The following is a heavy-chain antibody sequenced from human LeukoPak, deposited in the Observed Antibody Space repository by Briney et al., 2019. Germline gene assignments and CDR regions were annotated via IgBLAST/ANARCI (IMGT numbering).Heavy chain of an antibody. J-gene: IGHJ6*03. CDR2: INHSGST. Sequence: SETLSLTCTVYGGSFSGYYWSWIRQPPGKGLEWIGEINHSGSTNYNPSLKSRVTISVDTSKNQFSLKLSSVTAADTAVYYCARVPRSYYYYYYMDVWGKGTTVTVSS. V-gene: IGHV4-34*01. CDR3: ARVPRSYYYYYYMDV. CDR1: GGSFSGYY.